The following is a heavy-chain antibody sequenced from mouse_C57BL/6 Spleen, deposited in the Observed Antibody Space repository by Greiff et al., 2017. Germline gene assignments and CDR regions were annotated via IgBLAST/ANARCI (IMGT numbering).Heavy chain of an antibody. D-gene: IGHD2-1*01. Sequence: QVQLQQSGAELARPGASVKLSCKASGYTFTSYGISWVKQRTGQGLEWIGEIYPRSGNTNYNEKFKGKAPLTADKSSSTAYMALRSLTSEDSAVYFGAGYYGNYGGYYAMDYWGQGTSVTVSS. CDR1: GYTFTSYG. CDR3: AGYYGNYGGYYAMDY. CDR2: IYPRSGNT. V-gene: IGHV1-81*01. J-gene: IGHJ4*01.